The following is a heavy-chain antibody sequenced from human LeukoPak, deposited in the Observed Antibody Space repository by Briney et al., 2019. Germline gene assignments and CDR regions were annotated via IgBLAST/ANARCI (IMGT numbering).Heavy chain of an antibody. CDR1: GGSISSSSYY. CDR3: ARNPVSTGIFDY. D-gene: IGHD5/OR15-5a*01. J-gene: IGHJ4*02. CDR2: IYYSGST. Sequence: SETLSLTCTVSGGSISSSSYYWGWIRQPPGKGLEWIGSIYYSGSTYYNPSLKSRVTISVDTSKNQLSLRLSSVTAADTAVYYCARNPVSTGIFDYWGQGALVTVSS. V-gene: IGHV4-39*07.